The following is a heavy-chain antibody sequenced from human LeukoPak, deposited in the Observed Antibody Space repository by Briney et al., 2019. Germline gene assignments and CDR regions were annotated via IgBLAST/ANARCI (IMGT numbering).Heavy chain of an antibody. D-gene: IGHD5-12*01. CDR1: GYTFNSYD. V-gene: IGHV1-8*01. Sequence: GASVKVSCRASGYTFNSYDIHWVRQATGQGLEWMGWMNPNSGVTDFAPKFQGRLTMTRNTSISTAYMDLSSLTAEDTAVYYCSRVDPLGISLLLDCWGQGTLVTVSS. J-gene: IGHJ4*02. CDR3: SRVDPLGISLLLDC. CDR2: MNPNSGVT.